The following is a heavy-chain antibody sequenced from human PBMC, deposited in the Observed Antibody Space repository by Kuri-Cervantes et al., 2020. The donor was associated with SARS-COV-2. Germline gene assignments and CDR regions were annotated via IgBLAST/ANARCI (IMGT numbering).Heavy chain of an antibody. CDR1: GFTFSSYS. V-gene: IGHV3-21*01. CDR3: ARDENYSSSWYADYYYYYGMDV. Sequence: GGSLRLSCAASGFTFSSYSMNWVRQAPGKGLEWVSSISSSSSYIYYADSVKGRFTISRDNAKNSLYLQMNSLRAEDTAVYYCARDENYSSSWYADYYYYYGMDVWGQGTTVTVSS. J-gene: IGHJ6*02. D-gene: IGHD6-13*01. CDR2: ISSSSSYI.